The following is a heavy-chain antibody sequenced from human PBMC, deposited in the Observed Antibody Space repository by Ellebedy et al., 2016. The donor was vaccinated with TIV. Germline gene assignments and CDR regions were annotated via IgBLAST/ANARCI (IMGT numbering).Heavy chain of an antibody. V-gene: IGHV4-34*01. J-gene: IGHJ4*02. Sequence: SETLSLTCAVYRGPFSGYYWSWIRQPPGKGLEWIGEINHSGSTNYNPSLKSRVTVSVVTSKNQFSLRLASVTAADTAVYYCARGEWAPRFGYWGQGTLVTVSS. CDR3: ARGEWAPRFGY. CDR2: INHSGST. D-gene: IGHD2-8*01. CDR1: RGPFSGYY.